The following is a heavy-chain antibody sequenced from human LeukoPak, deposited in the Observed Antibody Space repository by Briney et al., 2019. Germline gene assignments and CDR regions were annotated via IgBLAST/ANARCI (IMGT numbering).Heavy chain of an antibody. CDR2: IRHTSTPR. J-gene: IGHJ4*02. Sequence: GGSLRLSCAASGFTFRDYTMNWVRQAPGKGLEWVSFIRHTSTPRYYADSVKGRFIISRDNARNSLYLQMNSLRVEDTAIYYCVRDRPVAAADYWGQGTLVTVSS. D-gene: IGHD6-13*01. CDR3: VRDRPVAAADY. V-gene: IGHV3-48*01. CDR1: GFTFRDYT.